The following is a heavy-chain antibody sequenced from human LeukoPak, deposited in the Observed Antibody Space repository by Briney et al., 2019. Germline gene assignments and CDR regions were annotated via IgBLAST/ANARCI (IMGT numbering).Heavy chain of an antibody. J-gene: IGHJ4*02. V-gene: IGHV3-30-3*01. CDR3: ARDLIGRYTFDY. Sequence: GGSLTLTCAASGFTFSDYYMHWVRQAPGKGLDWVALMSPDGNKKYYADSVKGRFTISRDNSKNTVDLQLNSLRAEDTAVYYCARDLIGRYTFDYCGPRVLVTVSS. CDR2: MSPDGNKK. D-gene: IGHD2-15*01. CDR1: GFTFSDYY.